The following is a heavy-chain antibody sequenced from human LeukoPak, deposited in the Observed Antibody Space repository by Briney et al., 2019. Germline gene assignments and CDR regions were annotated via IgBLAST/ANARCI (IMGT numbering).Heavy chain of an antibody. CDR2: IYYSGRT. Sequence: SETLSLTCTVSGGSISSDYWSWIRQPPGKGLEWVGYIYYSGRTFYNPSLKSRVSMSVDTSKNQFSLKLSSVTAADTAIYYCARGFYSPAYWGQGTLVTVSS. CDR3: ARGFYSPAY. CDR1: GGSISSDY. V-gene: IGHV4-59*01. D-gene: IGHD4-11*01. J-gene: IGHJ4*02.